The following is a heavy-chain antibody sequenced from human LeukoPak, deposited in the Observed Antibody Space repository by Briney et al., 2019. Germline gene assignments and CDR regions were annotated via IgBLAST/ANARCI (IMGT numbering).Heavy chain of an antibody. Sequence: PSETLSLTCTVSGASISSSSYYWGWIRQPPGKGLEWIGSIYYSGSTYYNPSPKSRVTISVDTSKNQFSLKLSSATAADTAVYYCARHGTYDSSGYFRRGIDYWGQGTLVTVSS. CDR3: ARHGTYDSSGYFRRGIDY. CDR1: GASISSSSYY. CDR2: IYYSGST. V-gene: IGHV4-39*01. J-gene: IGHJ4*02. D-gene: IGHD3-22*01.